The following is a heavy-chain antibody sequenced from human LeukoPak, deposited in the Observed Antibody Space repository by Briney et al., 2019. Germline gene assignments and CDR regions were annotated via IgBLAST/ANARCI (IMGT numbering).Heavy chain of an antibody. V-gene: IGHV4-30-4*01. J-gene: IGHJ4*02. D-gene: IGHD5-18*01. CDR2: FSYTGST. CDR3: ARALNENSYAFDS. Sequence: SETLSLTCTVSGGSISRGEYYWSWIRQPPGKGLEWIGYFSYTGSTYYNPSLKSRVSISVDTSKNQFSLKLMSVAAADTAVYHCARALNENSYAFDSWGQGTLVTVSS. CDR1: GGSISRGEYY.